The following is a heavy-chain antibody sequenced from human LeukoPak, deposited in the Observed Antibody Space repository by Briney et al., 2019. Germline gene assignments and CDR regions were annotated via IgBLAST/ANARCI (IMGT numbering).Heavy chain of an antibody. V-gene: IGHV3-23*01. J-gene: IGHJ4*02. CDR2: ISGSGGRT. D-gene: IGHD2-2*01. CDR1: GFTFSSYA. Sequence: GGALRLSCAASGFTFSSYAMSWVRQAPGQGLEWVSTISGSGGRTYYADSVKGRFTISRDNSKNTLYLQMNSLRAEDTAVYYCAKAEYCSSISCYSSRVDYWGQGTLVTVSS. CDR3: AKAEYCSSISCYSSRVDY.